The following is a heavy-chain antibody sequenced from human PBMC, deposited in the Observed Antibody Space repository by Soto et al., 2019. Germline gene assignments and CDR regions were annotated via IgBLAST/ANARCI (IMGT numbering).Heavy chain of an antibody. CDR3: ASIWGGWGYALIY. D-gene: IGHD3-16*01. Sequence: QVQLVESGGGLVKPGGSLRLSCAASGFTFSDFYMSWIRQAPGKGLEWISYISSSGTTTYYTDSVKGRFTISRDNAKNSLYLQMNTLRDEDTAVYYCASIWGGWGYALIYWGQGTLVTVSS. J-gene: IGHJ4*02. V-gene: IGHV3-11*04. CDR2: ISSSGTTT. CDR1: GFTFSDFY.